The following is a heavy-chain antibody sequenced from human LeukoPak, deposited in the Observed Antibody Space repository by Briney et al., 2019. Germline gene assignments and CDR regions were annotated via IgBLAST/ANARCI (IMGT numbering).Heavy chain of an antibody. CDR2: INPNSGGT. CDR3: AAISTEDYYFDH. Sequence: ASVEVSCKASGYTFTDHHIHWVRQAPGQGLEWMGWINPNSGGTNYAQNFQGRVTMTRDTSISTAYMELSRLRSDDTAVYYCAAISTEDYYFDHWGQGTLVTVSS. CDR1: GYTFTDHH. D-gene: IGHD3-3*02. J-gene: IGHJ4*02. V-gene: IGHV1-2*02.